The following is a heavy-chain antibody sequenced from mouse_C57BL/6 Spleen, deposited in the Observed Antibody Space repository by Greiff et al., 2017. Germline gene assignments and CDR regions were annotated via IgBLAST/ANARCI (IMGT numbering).Heavy chain of an antibody. J-gene: IGHJ4*01. CDR2: ISDGGSYT. CDR1: GFTFSSYA. CDR3: ARDGGDYDYGGFYYAMDY. D-gene: IGHD2-4*01. V-gene: IGHV5-4*01. Sequence: EVQVVESGGGLVKPGGSLKLSCAASGFTFSSYAMSWVRQTPEKRLAWVATISDGGSYTYYPDNVKGRFTISRDNAKNNLYLQMSHLKSEDTAMYYCARDGGDYDYGGFYYAMDYWGQGTSVTVSS.